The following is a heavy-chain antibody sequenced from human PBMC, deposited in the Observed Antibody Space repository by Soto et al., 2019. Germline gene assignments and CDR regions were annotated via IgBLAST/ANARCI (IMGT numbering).Heavy chain of an antibody. D-gene: IGHD3-3*01. CDR3: ARTQYYDFWSGYYSRYYYYGMDV. CDR1: GFTFSSYS. Sequence: GGSLRLSCAASGFTFSSYSMNWVRQAPGKGLEWVSYISSSSSTIYYADSVKGRFTISRDNAKNSLYLQMNSLRDEDTTVYYCARTQYYDFWSGYYSRYYYYGMDVWGQGTTVTVSS. J-gene: IGHJ6*02. CDR2: ISSSSSTI. V-gene: IGHV3-48*02.